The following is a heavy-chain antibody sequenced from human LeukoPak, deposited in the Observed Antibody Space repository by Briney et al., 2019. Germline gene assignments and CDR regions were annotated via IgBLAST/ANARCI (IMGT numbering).Heavy chain of an antibody. CDR2: IYSGGST. V-gene: IGHV3-53*01. Sequence: GGSLRLSCAVSGFTVSSNYMSWVRQAPGKGLEWVSVIYSGGSTYYADSVKGRFTISRDNSKNTLYLQMNSLRAEDTAVYYCARGLPVAGGYHFDYWGQGTLVTVSS. CDR1: GFTVSSNY. D-gene: IGHD6-19*01. CDR3: ARGLPVAGGYHFDY. J-gene: IGHJ4*02.